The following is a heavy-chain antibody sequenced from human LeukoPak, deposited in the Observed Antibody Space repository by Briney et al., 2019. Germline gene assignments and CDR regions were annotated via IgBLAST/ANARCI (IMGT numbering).Heavy chain of an antibody. D-gene: IGHD1-1*01. Sequence: GGSLRLSCAASGFTFSSYAMSWVRQAPGKGLEWVSAISGSGGSTYYADSVKGRFTISRDNSKNTLYLQMNSLRPDDTAVYYCAKDRIGSFPNHFDSWGQGTLVTVSS. CDR2: ISGSGGST. CDR1: GFTFSSYA. CDR3: AKDRIGSFPNHFDS. V-gene: IGHV3-23*01. J-gene: IGHJ4*02.